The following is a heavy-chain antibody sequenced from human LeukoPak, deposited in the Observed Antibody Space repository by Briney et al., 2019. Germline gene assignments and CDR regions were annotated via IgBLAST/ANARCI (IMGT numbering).Heavy chain of an antibody. CDR1: GYTLSTYY. D-gene: IGHD6-19*01. CDR2: INPSDDNR. Sequence: RGASVKVSCKASGYTLSTYYMHWVRQAPGQGLEWMGIINPSDDNRIYAQRFQGRVTMTWDTSTSTVYMELSSLTSDDTAVYFCARGGVVSRGQWLCADFWGQGALATVSS. V-gene: IGHV1-46*01. CDR3: ARGGVVSRGQWLCADF. J-gene: IGHJ4*02.